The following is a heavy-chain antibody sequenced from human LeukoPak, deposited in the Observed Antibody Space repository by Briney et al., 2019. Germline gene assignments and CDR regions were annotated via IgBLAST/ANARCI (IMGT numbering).Heavy chain of an antibody. CDR2: IYYTGNT. V-gene: IGHV4-39*01. CDR1: GGSISSSSYY. J-gene: IGHJ2*01. D-gene: IGHD3-10*01. CDR3: ARRAVQVRFFDL. Sequence: PSETLSLTCTVSGGSISSSSYYWDWVRQPPRRWLEWIGSIYYTGNTYYNPSLKSRVTISVDTSKNQFSLKLSSVTAADTAVYYCARRAVQVRFFDLWGRGTLVTVSS.